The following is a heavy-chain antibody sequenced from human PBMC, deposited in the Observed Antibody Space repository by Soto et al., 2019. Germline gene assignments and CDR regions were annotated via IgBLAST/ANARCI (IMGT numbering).Heavy chain of an antibody. CDR3: ARGQWLVPGY. D-gene: IGHD6-19*01. V-gene: IGHV1-3*01. J-gene: IGHJ4*02. CDR1: GYTFTSYA. Sequence: QVQLVQSGAEVRKPGASVKVSCRASGYTFTSYAMIWLRKAPEQRLGWMGWINAGNGNTKYSKKFQGIVTITRDTSASTAYMELSSLRSEDTAVYYCARGQWLVPGYWGQGTLVTVSS. CDR2: INAGNGNT.